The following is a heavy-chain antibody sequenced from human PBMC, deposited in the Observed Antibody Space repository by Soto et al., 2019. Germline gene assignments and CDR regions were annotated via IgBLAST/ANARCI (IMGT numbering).Heavy chain of an antibody. D-gene: IGHD3-10*01. V-gene: IGHV3-30*18. J-gene: IGHJ6*02. CDR2: ISYDGSNK. Sequence: PVGSLRLSCAASGVTFSSYGMHWVRQAPGKGLEWVAVISYDGSNKYYADSVKGRFTISRDNSKNTLYLQMNSLRAEDTAVYYCAKLRNNYYGSGSYIEARMDVWGQGTTVTVSS. CDR3: AKLRNNYYGSGSYIEARMDV. CDR1: GVTFSSYG.